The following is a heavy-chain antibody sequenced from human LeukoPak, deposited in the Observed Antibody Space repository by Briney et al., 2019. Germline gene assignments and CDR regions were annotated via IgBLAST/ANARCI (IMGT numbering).Heavy chain of an antibody. D-gene: IGHD6-19*01. CDR2: IYTGGST. V-gene: IGHV3-66*01. CDR1: GFTASSNY. Sequence: GGSLRLSCAASGFTASSNYMSWVRQAPGKWLEWVSVIYTGGSTYYADSVKGRFTISRDNSKNTLYLQMNSWRAEDTAVYYCARVEYTSGWLRNWGQGTLLTVSS. J-gene: IGHJ4*02. CDR3: ARVEYTSGWLRN.